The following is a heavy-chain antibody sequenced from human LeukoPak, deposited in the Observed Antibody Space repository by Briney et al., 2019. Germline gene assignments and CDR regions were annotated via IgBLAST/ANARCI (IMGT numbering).Heavy chain of an antibody. CDR2: ISGGTT. J-gene: IGHJ4*02. V-gene: IGHV3-49*03. D-gene: IGHD6-19*01. CDR3: SRGSGWLSVY. CDR1: GFTFGDYL. Sequence: GGSLRLSCTASGFTFGDYLMSWFRQAPGKGLEWIGFISGGTTEYAASVKGRFTISRDDSTSIAYLQMNSLTPEDTAVYYCSRGSGWLSVYWGQGTLVTVSS.